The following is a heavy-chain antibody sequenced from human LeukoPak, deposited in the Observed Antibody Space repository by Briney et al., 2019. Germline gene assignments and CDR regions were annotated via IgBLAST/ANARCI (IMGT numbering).Heavy chain of an antibody. CDR1: GGSIGTYY. V-gene: IGHV4-59*01. CDR3: ARDDPTFDSSGYAADDAFDI. J-gene: IGHJ3*02. D-gene: IGHD3-22*01. Sequence: SETLSLTCTVSGGSIGTYYWSWIRQPPGKGLEWIGYIYYSGSANYNPSLKSRVTISVDTSKNQLSLKLSSVTAADTAVYYCARDDPTFDSSGYAADDAFDIWGRGTMVIVSS. CDR2: IYYSGSA.